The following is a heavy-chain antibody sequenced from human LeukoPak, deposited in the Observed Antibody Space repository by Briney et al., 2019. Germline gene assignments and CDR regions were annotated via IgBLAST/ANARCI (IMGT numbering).Heavy chain of an antibody. CDR1: GGPFSGYY. Sequence: PSETLSLTCAVYGGPFSGYYWSWIRQPPGKGLEWIGEINHSGSTNYNPSLKSRVTISVDTSKNQFSLKLSSVTAADTAVYYCARVERYCSSTSCYFSHKNYFDYWGQGTLVTVSS. J-gene: IGHJ4*02. V-gene: IGHV4-34*01. CDR2: INHSGST. CDR3: ARVERYCSSTSCYFSHKNYFDY. D-gene: IGHD2-2*01.